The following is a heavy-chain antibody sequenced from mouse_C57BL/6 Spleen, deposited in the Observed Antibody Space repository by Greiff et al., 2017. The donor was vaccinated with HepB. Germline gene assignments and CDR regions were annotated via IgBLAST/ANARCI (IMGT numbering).Heavy chain of an antibody. CDR2: ISDGGSYT. Sequence: EVKLMESGGGLVKPGGSLKLSCAASGFTFSSYAMSWVRQTPEKRLEWVATISDGGSYTYYPDNVKGRFTISRDNAKNNLYLQMSHLKSEDTAMYYCAREIPYYYGSSPYAMDYWGQGTSVTVSS. V-gene: IGHV5-4*01. CDR3: AREIPYYYGSSPYAMDY. D-gene: IGHD1-1*01. CDR1: GFTFSSYA. J-gene: IGHJ4*01.